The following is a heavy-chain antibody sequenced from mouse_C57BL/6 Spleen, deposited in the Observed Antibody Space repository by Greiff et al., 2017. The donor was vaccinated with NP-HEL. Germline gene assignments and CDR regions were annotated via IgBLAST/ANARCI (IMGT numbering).Heavy chain of an antibody. CDR1: GYTFTSYW. Sequence: VQLQQSGAELVKPGASVKLSCKASGYTFTSYWMHWVKQRPGRGLEWIGRIDPNSGGTKYNEKFKSKATLTVDKPSSTAYMQLSSLTSEDSAVYECARNYYGSSYDWFAYWGQGTLVTVSA. D-gene: IGHD1-1*01. J-gene: IGHJ3*01. V-gene: IGHV1-72*01. CDR2: IDPNSGGT. CDR3: ARNYYGSSYDWFAY.